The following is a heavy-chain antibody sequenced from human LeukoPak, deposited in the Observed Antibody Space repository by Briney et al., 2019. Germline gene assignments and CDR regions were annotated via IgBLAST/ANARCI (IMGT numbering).Heavy chain of an antibody. CDR1: GFSFGTNS. V-gene: IGHV3-48*02. J-gene: IGHJ3*02. D-gene: IGHD3-22*01. CDR3: ARDPYYYDSGDAFDI. Sequence: GGPLRLSCAASGFSFGTNSMNWVRQAPGKGLEWVSHISSSSRTIYYADSVKGRFTISRDNARNSMYLQMNSLRDEDTAVYYCARDPYYYDSGDAFDIWGQGTMVTVSS. CDR2: ISSSSRTI.